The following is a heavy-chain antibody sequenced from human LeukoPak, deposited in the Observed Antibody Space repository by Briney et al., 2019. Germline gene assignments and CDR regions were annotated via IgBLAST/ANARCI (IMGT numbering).Heavy chain of an antibody. Sequence: SVKVSCKASGGTFSSYAISWVRQAPGQGLEWMGGIIPIFGTANYAQKFQGRVTITTDESTSTAYMELSSLRSEDTAVYYCARDPYDILTGYETGGFDYWGQGTLVTVSS. V-gene: IGHV1-69*05. CDR3: ARDPYDILTGYETGGFDY. CDR2: IIPIFGTA. CDR1: GGTFSSYA. J-gene: IGHJ4*02. D-gene: IGHD3-9*01.